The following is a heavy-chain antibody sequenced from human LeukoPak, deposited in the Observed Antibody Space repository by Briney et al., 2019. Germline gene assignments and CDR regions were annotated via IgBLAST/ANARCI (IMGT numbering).Heavy chain of an antibody. CDR2: ISSSGSTI. Sequence: GGSLGLSCAASGFTFSSYEMNWVRQAPGKGLEWVSYISSSGSTIYYADSVKGRFTISRDNAKNSLYLQMNSLRAEDTAVYYCARGNIYDSSGYYGIFDYWGQGTLVTVSS. D-gene: IGHD3-22*01. V-gene: IGHV3-48*03. CDR1: GFTFSSYE. J-gene: IGHJ4*02. CDR3: ARGNIYDSSGYYGIFDY.